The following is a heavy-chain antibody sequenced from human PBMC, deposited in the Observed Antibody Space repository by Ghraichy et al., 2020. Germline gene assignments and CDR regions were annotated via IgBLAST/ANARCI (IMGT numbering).Heavy chain of an antibody. CDR2: FDPEDGET. J-gene: IGHJ4*02. CDR3: ATDPPSARSEVNYAKFYYFDY. CDR1: GYTLTELS. D-gene: IGHD1-7*01. Sequence: ASVKVSCKVSGYTLTELSMHWVRQAPGKGLEWMGGFDPEDGETIYAQKFKGRVTMTEDTSTDTAYMELSSLRSEDTAVYYCATDPPSARSEVNYAKFYYFDYWGQGTLVTVSS. V-gene: IGHV1-24*01.